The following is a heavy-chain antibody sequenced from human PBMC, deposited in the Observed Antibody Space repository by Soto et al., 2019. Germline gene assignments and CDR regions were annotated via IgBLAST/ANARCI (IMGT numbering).Heavy chain of an antibody. CDR2: IIPISDTT. CDR1: GGTFSSYA. V-gene: IGHV1-69*01. J-gene: IGHJ6*02. Sequence: QVQLVQSGAEVKKPGSSVKVSCKASGGTFSSYAISWVRQAPGQGLEWMGGIIPISDTTNYAQKFQGGVTITEDESTSTAYMELSSLRSEDTAVYYCASSQGSSTSLEIYYYYYYGMDVWGQGTTVTVSS. D-gene: IGHD2-2*01. CDR3: ASSQGSSTSLEIYYYYYYGMDV.